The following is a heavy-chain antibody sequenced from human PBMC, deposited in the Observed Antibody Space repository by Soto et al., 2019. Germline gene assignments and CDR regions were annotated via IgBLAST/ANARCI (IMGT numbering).Heavy chain of an antibody. CDR3: ARVRLSDYSSDGFDR. V-gene: IGHV1-46*01. D-gene: IGHD5-12*01. J-gene: IGHJ3*02. CDR2: MTPGGTPT. CDR1: GYPFTRHY. Sequence: GSVKVCCKAFGYPFTRHYIHLVRQAPGQGLEWMGGMTPGGTPTTFAQKFQGRVTMTRDTSTRTVYMELISLRSEDTAVYYCARVRLSDYSSDGFDRWGQGTMVTV.